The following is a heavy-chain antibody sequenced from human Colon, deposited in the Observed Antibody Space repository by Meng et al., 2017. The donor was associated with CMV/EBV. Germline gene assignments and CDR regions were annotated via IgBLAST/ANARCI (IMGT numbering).Heavy chain of an antibody. V-gene: IGHV4-31*03. Sequence: LRLSCTVSGGSINNGGNYWNWIRQHPGKGLEWIGYIYNSGSTYYNPSLKSRVTISIDTSMNHFSLKVNSVTAADTAVYYCASGAWLRFDDWGQGILVTVSS. CDR1: GGSINNGGNY. CDR2: IYNSGST. J-gene: IGHJ5*02. D-gene: IGHD5-12*01. CDR3: ASGAWLRFDD.